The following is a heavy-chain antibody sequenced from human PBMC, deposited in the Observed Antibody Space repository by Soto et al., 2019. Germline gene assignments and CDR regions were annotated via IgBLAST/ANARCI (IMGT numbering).Heavy chain of an antibody. CDR2: ISSSSSTI. CDR1: GFTFSSYS. Sequence: GGSLRLSCAASGFTFSSYSMNWVRQAPWKGLEWVSYISSSSSTIYYADSVKGRFTISRDNAKNSLYLQMNSLRDEDTAVYYCARSYYDSSGYYFQLFYYLDYWGQGTLVTVSS. V-gene: IGHV3-48*02. J-gene: IGHJ4*02. D-gene: IGHD3-22*01. CDR3: ARSYYDSSGYYFQLFYYLDY.